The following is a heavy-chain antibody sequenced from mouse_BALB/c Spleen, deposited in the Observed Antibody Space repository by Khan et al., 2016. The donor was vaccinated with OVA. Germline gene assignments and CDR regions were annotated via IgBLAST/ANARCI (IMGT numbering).Heavy chain of an antibody. D-gene: IGHD1-1*01. CDR1: GFTFSTYG. J-gene: IGHJ3*01. Sequence: EVELVESGGDLVKPGGSLKLSCAASGFTFSTYGMSWVRQTPDKRLEWVATISRGGSYTFYPDSVKGRFTISRDNANNTLYLQMTSLKSDDTAMYYCSRLVYYYASEGFAYWGQGTLVTVSA. CDR3: SRLVYYYASEGFAY. V-gene: IGHV5-6*01. CDR2: ISRGGSYT.